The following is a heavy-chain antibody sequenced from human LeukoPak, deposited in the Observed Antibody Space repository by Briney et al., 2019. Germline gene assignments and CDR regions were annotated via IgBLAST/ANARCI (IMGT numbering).Heavy chain of an antibody. Sequence: GASVKVSCKASGYTFTGYYMHWVRQAPGQGLEWMGWINPNSGGTNYAQKFQGRVTMTRDTSIGTAYMELSRLRSDDTAVYYCATDSSGSSYFDYWGQGTLVTVSS. CDR3: ATDSSGSSYFDY. V-gene: IGHV1-2*02. CDR2: INPNSGGT. J-gene: IGHJ4*02. D-gene: IGHD3-22*01. CDR1: GYTFTGYY.